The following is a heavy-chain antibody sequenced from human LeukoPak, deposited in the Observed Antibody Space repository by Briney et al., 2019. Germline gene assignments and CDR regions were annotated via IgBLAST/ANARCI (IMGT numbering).Heavy chain of an antibody. CDR2: INPSGGST. J-gene: IGHJ4*02. CDR1: GYTLTSYY. D-gene: IGHD2-2*01. Sequence: ASVKVSCKASGYTLTSYYMHWVRQAPGQGLEWMGIINPSGGSTSYAQKFQGRVTMTRDTSTSTVYMELSSLRSEDTAVYYCARDTRPLDIVVVPAARKDEGLWGQGTLVTVSS. V-gene: IGHV1-46*01. CDR3: ARDTRPLDIVVVPAARKDEGL.